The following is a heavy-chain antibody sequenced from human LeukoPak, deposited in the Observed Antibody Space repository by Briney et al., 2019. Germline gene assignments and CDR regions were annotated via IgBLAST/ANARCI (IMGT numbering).Heavy chain of an antibody. V-gene: IGHV3-53*01. CDR1: GFSFSTYW. Sequence: GGSLRLSCAASGFSFSTYWMSWVRQAPGRGLEWVSFIYADGNTYYADSVKGRFTISRGIPKNAVYLQMNSLRAEDTAVYYCARDSYGDANFDSWGQGTLVTVSS. CDR3: ARDSYGDANFDS. D-gene: IGHD4-17*01. J-gene: IGHJ4*02. CDR2: IYADGNT.